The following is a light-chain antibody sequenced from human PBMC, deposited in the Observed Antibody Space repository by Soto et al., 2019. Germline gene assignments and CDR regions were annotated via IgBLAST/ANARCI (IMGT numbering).Light chain of an antibody. V-gene: IGKV1-5*03. Sequence: DIQMTQSPSTLSASVGDRVTITCRASQSINSWLAWYQQKPGKAPGLLIYKASSLQSGVQSRFSGSGSGTEFILTFRALQLIVFALYSCKNFIIYWTFGQGTKV. CDR1: QSINSW. CDR2: KAS. CDR3: KNFIIYWT. J-gene: IGKJ1*01.